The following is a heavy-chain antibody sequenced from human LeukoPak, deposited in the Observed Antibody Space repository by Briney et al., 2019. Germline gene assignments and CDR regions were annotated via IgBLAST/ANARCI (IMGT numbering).Heavy chain of an antibody. D-gene: IGHD6-19*01. CDR1: GFTFSSYA. J-gene: IGHJ4*02. CDR3: AKVKAGYSSVRRGGFDY. V-gene: IGHV3-23*01. Sequence: PGGSLSLSCAASGFTFSSYAMSWVRQAPGKGLEWVSAISGSGGSTYYADSVKGRFTISRDNSKNTLYLQMNSLRAEDTAVYYCAKVKAGYSSVRRGGFDYWGQGTLVTVSS. CDR2: ISGSGGST.